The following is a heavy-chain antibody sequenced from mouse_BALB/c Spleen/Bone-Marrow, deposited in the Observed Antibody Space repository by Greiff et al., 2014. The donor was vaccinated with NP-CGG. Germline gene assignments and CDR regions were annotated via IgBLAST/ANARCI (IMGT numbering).Heavy chain of an antibody. CDR2: INPYNGDT. D-gene: IGHD2-4*01. Sequence: EVQLQQSGPELVKPGASVKISCKASNYSFTEYFMNWVKQSRGKSLEWIGRINPYNGDTFYNQKFKDKATLTVDRSSSTANMELLSLTSDDSAVYYCGRVNLSTMIMTYGGQGTLVTVSA. CDR3: GRVNLSTMIMTY. CDR1: NYSFTEYF. V-gene: IGHV1-37*01. J-gene: IGHJ3*01.